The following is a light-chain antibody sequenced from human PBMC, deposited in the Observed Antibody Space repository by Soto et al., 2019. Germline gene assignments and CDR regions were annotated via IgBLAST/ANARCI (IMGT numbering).Light chain of an antibody. CDR2: DAS. CDR1: QSISSW. CDR3: QQYNSYSIT. J-gene: IGKJ5*01. Sequence: DIQINQSPSTLSATVGDRVTITCRASQSISSWLAWYQQKPGKAPKLLIYDASSLESGVPSRFSGSGSGTEFTLTISSLQPDDFATYYCQQYNSYSITFGQGTRLEIK. V-gene: IGKV1-5*01.